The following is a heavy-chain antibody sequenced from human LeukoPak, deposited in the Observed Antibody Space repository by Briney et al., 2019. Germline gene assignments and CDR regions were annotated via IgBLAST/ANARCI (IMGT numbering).Heavy chain of an antibody. CDR1: VYTFTSYD. V-gene: IGHV1-8*01. J-gene: IGHJ6*02. CDR2: MNPDSGNT. Sequence: ASVKVSCKASVYTFTSYDIIWVRQATGQGLEWVGWMNPDSGNTGNAQKFQGRVTMTRKVSISTAYMELSSLRSEDTAMYYCARVYDFWSGYYRGYYYGMDVWGQGTTVTVSS. CDR3: ARVYDFWSGYYRGYYYGMDV. D-gene: IGHD3-3*01.